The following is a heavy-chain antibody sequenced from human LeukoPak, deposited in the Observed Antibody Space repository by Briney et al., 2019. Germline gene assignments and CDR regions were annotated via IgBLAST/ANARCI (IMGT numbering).Heavy chain of an antibody. J-gene: IGHJ4*02. CDR1: GDSVSSNNGA. CDR2: TYYRSKWYN. CDR3: ARDVGNSGWYTFDY. D-gene: IGHD6-19*01. Sequence: SQTLSLTCGISGDSVSSNNGAWIWITPSPSRGLVWLGRTYYRSKWYNDYAGSMKGRITISPDTSKNPLSLQLNSVTPEDTAVYYCARDVGNSGWYTFDYWGQGTLVTVSS. V-gene: IGHV6-1*01.